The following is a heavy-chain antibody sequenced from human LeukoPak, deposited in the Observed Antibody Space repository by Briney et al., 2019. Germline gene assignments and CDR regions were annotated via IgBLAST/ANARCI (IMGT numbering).Heavy chain of an antibody. V-gene: IGHV3-74*01. CDR1: GFTFTTYW. CDR2: INSDGSIT. J-gene: IGHJ6*02. D-gene: IGHD5-18*01. CDR3: ARDAVDTANAV. Sequence: GALRLSCAASGFTFTTYWMHWVRQAPGKGLVWVSHINSDGSITSYADSVKGRFTISRDNAKNTLYLQMNSLRAEDTAVYYCARDAVDTANAVWGQGTTVTVSS.